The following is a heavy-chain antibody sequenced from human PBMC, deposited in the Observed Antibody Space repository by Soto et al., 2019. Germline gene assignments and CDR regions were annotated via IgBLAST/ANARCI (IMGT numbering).Heavy chain of an antibody. J-gene: IGHJ6*02. Sequence: GGSLRLSCAASGFTVSGDRMNWVRQAQWKGLEWVSSISTTSTYIYYADSVKGRFTISSDNANNSLHLQMNSLRAEDTAVYYCTRDYLMDVWGQGTPVTVSS. CDR1: GFTVSGDR. V-gene: IGHV3-21*01. CDR2: ISTTSTYI. CDR3: TRDYLMDV.